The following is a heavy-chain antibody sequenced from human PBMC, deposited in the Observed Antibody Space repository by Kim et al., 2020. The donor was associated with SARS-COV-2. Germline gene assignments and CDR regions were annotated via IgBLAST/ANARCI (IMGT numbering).Heavy chain of an antibody. V-gene: IGHV3-15*01. J-gene: IGHJ4*02. D-gene: IGHD4-17*01. Sequence: GGSLRLSCAASGFTFSNAWMSWVRQAPGKGLEWVGRIKSKTDGGTTDYAAPVKGRFTISRDDSKNTLYLQMNSLKTEDTAVYYCTTETYMTTVTYYFDYWGQGTLVTVSS. CDR2: IKSKTDGGTT. CDR1: GFTFSNAW. CDR3: TTETYMTTVTYYFDY.